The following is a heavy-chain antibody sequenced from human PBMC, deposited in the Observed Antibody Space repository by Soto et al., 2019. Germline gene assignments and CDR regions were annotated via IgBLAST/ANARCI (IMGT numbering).Heavy chain of an antibody. CDR3: AKDLGDYGDYFDY. Sequence: VQLVESGGGVVQPGRSLRLSCAASGFTFSSYGMHWVRQAPGKGLEWVAVISYDGSNKYYADSVKGRFTISRDNSKNTLYLQMNSLRAEDTAVYYCAKDLGDYGDYFDYWGQGTLVTVSS. D-gene: IGHD4-17*01. CDR2: ISYDGSNK. V-gene: IGHV3-30*18. CDR1: GFTFSSYG. J-gene: IGHJ4*02.